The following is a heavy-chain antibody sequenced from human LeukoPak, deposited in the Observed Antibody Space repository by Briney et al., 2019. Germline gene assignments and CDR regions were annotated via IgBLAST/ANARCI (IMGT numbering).Heavy chain of an antibody. V-gene: IGHV4-4*07. CDR2: IYTSGGT. CDR3: ARCGPYDSTGIDY. CDR1: GASISTYY. J-gene: IGHJ4*02. D-gene: IGHD3-22*01. Sequence: SETLSLTCTVSGASISTYYWSWIRQPAGKGLEWIGRIYTSGGTNYNPSLKSRVTISVDTSKNQFSLKLSSVTAADTAVYYCARCGPYDSTGIDYWGQGTLVTVSS.